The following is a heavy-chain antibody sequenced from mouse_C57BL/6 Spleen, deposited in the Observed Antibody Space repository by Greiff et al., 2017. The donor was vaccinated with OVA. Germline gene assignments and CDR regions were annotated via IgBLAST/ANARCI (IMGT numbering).Heavy chain of an antibody. CDR2: INPSTGGT. J-gene: IGHJ2*01. V-gene: IGHV1-42*01. D-gene: IGHD2-3*01. CDR3: ARYRDGYYVDY. Sequence: VQLQQSGPELVKPGASVKISCKASGYSFTGYYMNWVKQSPEKSLEWIGEINPSTGGTTYNQKFKAKATLTVDTSSSTAYMQLKSLTSEDSAVFYCARYRDGYYVDYWGKGTTLTVSS. CDR1: GYSFTGYY.